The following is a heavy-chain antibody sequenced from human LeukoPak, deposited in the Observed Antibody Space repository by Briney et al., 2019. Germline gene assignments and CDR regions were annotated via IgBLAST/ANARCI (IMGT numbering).Heavy chain of an antibody. CDR2: IKQDGSEK. D-gene: IGHD1-26*01. CDR1: GFTFSSYW. CDR3: ARDPYSGNYGTYYYYYMDV. J-gene: IGHJ6*03. Sequence: GGSLRLSCAASGFTFSSYWMSWVRQAPGKGLEWVANIKQDGSEKYYVDSVKGRFTISRDNAKNSLYLQMNSLRAEDTAVYYCARDPYSGNYGTYYYYYMDVWGKGTTVTISS. V-gene: IGHV3-7*01.